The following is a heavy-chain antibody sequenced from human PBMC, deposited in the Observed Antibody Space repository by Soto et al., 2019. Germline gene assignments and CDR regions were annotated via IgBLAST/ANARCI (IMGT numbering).Heavy chain of an antibody. CDR3: ARGTLRDFWSGYPYGMDV. CDR2: IIPIFGTA. Sequence: GASVKVSCKASGGTFSSYAISWVRQAPGQGLEWMGGIIPIFGTANYAQKFQGRVTITADESTSTAYMELSSLRSEDTAVYYCARGTLRDFWSGYPYGMDVWSQGTTVTVSS. D-gene: IGHD3-3*01. J-gene: IGHJ6*02. CDR1: GGTFSSYA. V-gene: IGHV1-69*13.